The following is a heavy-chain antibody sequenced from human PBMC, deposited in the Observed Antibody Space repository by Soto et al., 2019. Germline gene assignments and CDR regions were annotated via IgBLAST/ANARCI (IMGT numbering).Heavy chain of an antibody. CDR2: IWYDGSNK. V-gene: IGHV3-33*01. D-gene: IGHD3-22*01. CDR1: GFTFSSYG. Sequence: QVQLVESGGGVVQPGRSLRLSCAASGFTFSSYGMHWVRQAPGKGLEWVAVIWYDGSNKYYADSVKGRFTISRDNSKNALYPQMNLPRSQDTSVYDSARDPSYDSSGYYYIAYYFDSWGQVTLVTVSS. J-gene: IGHJ4*02. CDR3: ARDPSYDSSGYYYIAYYFDS.